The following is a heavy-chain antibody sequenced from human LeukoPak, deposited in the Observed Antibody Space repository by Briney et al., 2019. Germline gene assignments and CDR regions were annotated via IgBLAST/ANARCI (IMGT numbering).Heavy chain of an antibody. D-gene: IGHD3-22*01. CDR2: INHSGST. J-gene: IGHJ4*02. V-gene: IGHV4-34*01. Sequence: SETLSLTCAVYGGSFSGYYWSWVRQPPGKGLEWIGEINHSGSTNYNPSLKSRVTISVDTSKNQFSLKLSSVTAADTAVYYCAVNLYYYDSSGYFDWGQGTLVTVSS. CDR3: AVNLYYYDSSGYFD. CDR1: GGSFSGYY.